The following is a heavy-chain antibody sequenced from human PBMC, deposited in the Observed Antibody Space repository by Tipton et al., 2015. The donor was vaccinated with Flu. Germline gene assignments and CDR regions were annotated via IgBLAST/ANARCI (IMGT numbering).Heavy chain of an antibody. J-gene: IGHJ4*02. Sequence: GSLRLSCAASGFTFSSYSMNWVRQAPGKGLEWVSSISSSSSYIYYADSVKGRFTISRDNAKNSLYLQMNSLRARDTAVYYCARSVVPAAIDYWGQGTLVTVSS. CDR2: ISSSSSYI. CDR3: ARSVVPAAIDY. CDR1: GFTFSSYS. D-gene: IGHD2-2*01. V-gene: IGHV3-21*01.